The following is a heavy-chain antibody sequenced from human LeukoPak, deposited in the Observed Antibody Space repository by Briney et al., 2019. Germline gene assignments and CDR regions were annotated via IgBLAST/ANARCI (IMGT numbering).Heavy chain of an antibody. CDR3: ARGLWYPSDY. CDR2: INSDGSST. Sequence: HPGGSLILSCAASVFPLSSYWMHWVPHAPGKGLVWVSRINSDGSSTSYADAVKGRFTNSRDNAKNTLYLQMNSMRAEDTAVYYCARGLWYPSDYWGQGTMVSVSS. CDR1: VFPLSSYW. V-gene: IGHV3-74*01. J-gene: IGHJ4*02. D-gene: IGHD6-13*01.